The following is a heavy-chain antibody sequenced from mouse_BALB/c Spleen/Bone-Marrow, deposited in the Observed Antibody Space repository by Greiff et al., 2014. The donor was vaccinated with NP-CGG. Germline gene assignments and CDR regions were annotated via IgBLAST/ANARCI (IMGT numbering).Heavy chain of an antibody. CDR3: ARRFTTVVTTGDY. D-gene: IGHD1-1*02. CDR1: GYTFTSYW. CDR2: INPNTGYP. J-gene: IGHJ2*01. Sequence: QVQLQQSGAELAKPGASVKMSCKASGYTFTSYWMHWVKQRPGQGLEWIGYINPNTGYPEYNQKFKDKATLTADKSSSTAYMQLSRLTSEDAAVYYCARRFTTVVTTGDYWGQGTTLTVSS. V-gene: IGHV1-7*01.